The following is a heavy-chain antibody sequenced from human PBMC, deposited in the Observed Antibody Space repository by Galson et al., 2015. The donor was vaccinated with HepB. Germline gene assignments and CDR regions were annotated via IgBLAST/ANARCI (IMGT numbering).Heavy chain of an antibody. J-gene: IGHJ6*02. V-gene: IGHV2-70*11. CDR3: ARILGGPNYYYYGMDV. Sequence: PALVKPTQTLTLTCTFSGFSLSTSGMCVSWIRQPPGKALEWLARIDWDDDKYYSTSLKTRLTISKDTSKNQVVLTMTNMDPVDTATYYCARILGGPNYYYYGMDVWGQGTTVTVSS. CDR1: GFSLSTSGMC. CDR2: IDWDDDK. D-gene: IGHD3-10*01.